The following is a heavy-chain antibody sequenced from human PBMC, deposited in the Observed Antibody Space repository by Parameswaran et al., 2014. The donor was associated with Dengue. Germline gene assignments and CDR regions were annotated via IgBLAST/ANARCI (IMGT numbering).Heavy chain of an antibody. Sequence: VRQAPGKGAGVDWGNQSYGSTNYNPSLKSRVTISVDTSKNQFSLKLSSVTAADTAVYYCARMPTRYCSSTSCDYYGMDVWGQGTTVTVSS. CDR2: QSYGST. V-gene: IGHV4-34*01. D-gene: IGHD2-2*01. J-gene: IGHJ6*02. CDR3: ARMPTRYCSSTSCDYYGMDV.